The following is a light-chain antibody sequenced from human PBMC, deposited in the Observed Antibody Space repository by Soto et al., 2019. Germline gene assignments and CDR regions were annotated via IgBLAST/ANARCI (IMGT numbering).Light chain of an antibody. J-gene: IGLJ1*01. Sequence: QSVLTQPPSASGTPGQRVTMSCSGGSSNIGSNTVSWYQHLPGTAPQLLIYSDTQRASGVADRFSGSKSSTSASLAISGLQSDDEADYYCAAWDDRLNGALFGTGTKVTVL. CDR3: AAWDDRLNGAL. V-gene: IGLV1-44*01. CDR2: SDT. CDR1: SSNIGSNT.